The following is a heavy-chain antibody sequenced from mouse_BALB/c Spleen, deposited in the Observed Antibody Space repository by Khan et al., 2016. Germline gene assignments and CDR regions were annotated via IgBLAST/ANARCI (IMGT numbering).Heavy chain of an antibody. CDR2: ITSYNGAT. J-gene: IGHJ3*01. CDR3: SSPYGSSYVGFAY. Sequence: LVKTGASVKISCKASGYSFTGYYMHWVKQSHGKSLEWIGYITSYNGATSYNQKFTGKATFTVDTSYSTAYMQLNSLTSEDSAVYYCSSPYGSSYVGFAYWGQGTLVTVSA. CDR1: GYSFTGYY. D-gene: IGHD1-1*01. V-gene: IGHV1S34*01.